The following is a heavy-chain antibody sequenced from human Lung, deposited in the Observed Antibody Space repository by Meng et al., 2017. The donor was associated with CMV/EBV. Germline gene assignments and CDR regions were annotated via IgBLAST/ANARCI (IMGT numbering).Heavy chain of an antibody. Sequence: SXAASGFTFKTFTMSWVRQAPGRGLEWVSSINPDSDYIQSADSLKGRFTISRDNAKNSLYLRMSGLRVEDTAVYYCARDQEGTRIPSPIHYGLDVGXQGTXVTVAS. V-gene: IGHV3-21*06. J-gene: IGHJ6*02. CDR3: ARDQEGTRIPSPIHYGLDV. D-gene: IGHD5-18*01. CDR2: INPDSDYI. CDR1: GFTFKTFT.